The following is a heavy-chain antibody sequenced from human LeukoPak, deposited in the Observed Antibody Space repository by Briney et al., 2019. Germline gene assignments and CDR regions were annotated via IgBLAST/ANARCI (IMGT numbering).Heavy chain of an antibody. Sequence: GGSLRLSCAASGFIFSDYSMDWVRKAPGRGLEWVSYISSSSSTIYYADSVKGRFTISRDNAKNSLYLQMNSLRAEDTALYHCARNNGMDVWGQGTTVIVSS. CDR1: GFIFSDYS. J-gene: IGHJ6*02. V-gene: IGHV3-48*01. CDR3: ARNNGMDV. CDR2: ISSSSSTI.